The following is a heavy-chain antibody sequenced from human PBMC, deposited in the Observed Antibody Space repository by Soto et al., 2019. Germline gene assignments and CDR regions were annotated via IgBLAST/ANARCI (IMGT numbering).Heavy chain of an antibody. Sequence: EVQLVESGGGLVQPGGSLRLSCAASGFTLSTYYMSWVRQAPGKGLEWVANINQDGSEKFYLDSVKGRFTISRDNAKNSLYLEMNSLSVEDTAVYYCARAGRSAWPEYNWFDPWGQGTLVTVSS. J-gene: IGHJ5*02. V-gene: IGHV3-7*05. CDR3: ARAGRSAWPEYNWFDP. CDR2: INQDGSEK. D-gene: IGHD1-26*01. CDR1: GFTLSTYY.